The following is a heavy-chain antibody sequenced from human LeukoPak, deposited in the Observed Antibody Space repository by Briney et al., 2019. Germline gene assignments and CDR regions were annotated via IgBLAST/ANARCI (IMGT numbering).Heavy chain of an antibody. CDR3: ARAEALKCRDFDY. V-gene: IGHV3-21*01. CDR1: GFTFSKYS. J-gene: IGHJ4*02. Sequence: HGGTLRHSCAASGFTFSKYSMNWVRQAPGNGLEWVSSINGNSSYINYADSVKGRFTISKDNTRNSLYLQINSRRAEDTAIYYCARAEALKCRDFDYWGQGTLVTVSS. CDR2: INGNSSYI. D-gene: IGHD2-15*01.